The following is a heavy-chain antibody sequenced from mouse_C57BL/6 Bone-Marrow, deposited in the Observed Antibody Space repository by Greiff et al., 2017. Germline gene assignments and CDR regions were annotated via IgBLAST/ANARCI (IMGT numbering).Heavy chain of an antibody. CDR2: INPSTGGT. V-gene: IGHV1-42*01. D-gene: IGHD1-1*01. CDR3: ARRNPVAAGDY. CDR1: GYSFTGYY. J-gene: IGHJ2*01. Sequence: EVQLQESGPELVKPGASVKISCKASGYSFTGYYMNWVKQSPEKSLEWIGEINPSTGGTTYNQKFKAKATLTVDKSSSTAYMQLKSLTSEDSAVYYCARRNPVAAGDYWGQGTAPTVSA.